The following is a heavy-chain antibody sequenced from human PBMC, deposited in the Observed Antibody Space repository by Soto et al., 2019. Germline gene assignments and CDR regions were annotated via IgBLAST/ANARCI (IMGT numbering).Heavy chain of an antibody. CDR1: GGSISSYY. J-gene: IGHJ6*03. CDR3: ARHGDSSSSKAYYYYYMDV. Sequence: SETLSLTCTVSGGSISSYYWSWIRQPPGKGLEWIGYIYYSGSTNYNPSLKSRVTISVDTSKNQFSLKLSSVTAADTAVYYCARHGDSSSSKAYYYYYMDVWGKGTTVTVSS. D-gene: IGHD6-6*01. V-gene: IGHV4-59*08. CDR2: IYYSGST.